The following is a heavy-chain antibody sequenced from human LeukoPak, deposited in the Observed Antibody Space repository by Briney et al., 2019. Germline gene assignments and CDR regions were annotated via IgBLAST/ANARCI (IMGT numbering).Heavy chain of an antibody. V-gene: IGHV1-69*04. CDR2: IIPILGIA. Sequence: ASVKVSCKASGGTFSSYAISWVRQAPGQGLEWMGRIIPILGIANYAQKFQGRVTITADKSTSTAYMELSSLRSEDTAVYYCARESGSYYYFDYWGQGTLVTVSS. CDR3: ARESGSYYYFDY. D-gene: IGHD1-26*01. J-gene: IGHJ4*02. CDR1: GGTFSSYA.